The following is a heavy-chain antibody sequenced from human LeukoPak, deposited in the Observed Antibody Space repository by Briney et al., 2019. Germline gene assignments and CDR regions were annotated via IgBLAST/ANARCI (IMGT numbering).Heavy chain of an antibody. V-gene: IGHV3-64*02. J-gene: IGHJ6*02. Sequence: PGGSLRLSCAASGFTFSTYAMHWVRQAPGKGLEYVSAISSKGDRTDYADSVKGRFTISRDNSKNTLYLEMGSLRGEDMAVYICARWNTGVDVWGQGTTVTVSS. CDR1: GFTFSTYA. CDR2: ISSKGDRT. D-gene: IGHD1-1*01. CDR3: ARWNTGVDV.